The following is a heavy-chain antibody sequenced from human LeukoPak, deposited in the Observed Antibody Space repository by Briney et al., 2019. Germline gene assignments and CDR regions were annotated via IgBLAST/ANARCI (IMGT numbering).Heavy chain of an antibody. Sequence: GGSLRLSCATSGFTFSSFAMSWVRQAPGKGLEWVSGIGASGGSTYYADSVKGRFTISRDNSKNTLYLQMNSLRTEDTAVYYCAKAEGYDILTGLDYWGQGTLVTVSS. CDR2: IGASGGST. V-gene: IGHV3-23*01. D-gene: IGHD3-9*01. CDR1: GFTFSSFA. CDR3: AKAEGYDILTGLDY. J-gene: IGHJ4*02.